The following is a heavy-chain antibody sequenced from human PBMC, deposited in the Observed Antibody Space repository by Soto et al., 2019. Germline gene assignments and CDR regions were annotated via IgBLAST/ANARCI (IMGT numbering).Heavy chain of an antibody. J-gene: IGHJ5*02. V-gene: IGHV4-34*01. CDR2: INHSGST. D-gene: IGHD3-3*01. CDR1: GWSFSGYY. Sequence: XETLSITCAADGWSFSGYYWSWIRQPPGKGLEWIGEINHSGSTNYNPSLKSRVTISVNTSKNQFSLKLSSVTAADTAVYYCARGLRFLEWLTLINWFGLWGQGTLVTVSS. CDR3: ARGLRFLEWLTLINWFGL.